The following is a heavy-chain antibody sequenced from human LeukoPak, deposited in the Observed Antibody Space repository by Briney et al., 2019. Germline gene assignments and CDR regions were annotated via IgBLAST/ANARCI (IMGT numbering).Heavy chain of an antibody. D-gene: IGHD2-15*01. Sequence: GASVKVSCKTSGYTFNTFGITWVRQAPGQGLEWMGWISVYNGNTNYAERLQGRVTMTTDTPTSTAYMELRSLTSDDTAVYYCARAVCSGGTCYRLGYWGQGTLVTVSS. V-gene: IGHV1-18*04. CDR3: ARAVCSGGTCYRLGY. CDR2: ISVYNGNT. CDR1: GYTFNTFG. J-gene: IGHJ4*02.